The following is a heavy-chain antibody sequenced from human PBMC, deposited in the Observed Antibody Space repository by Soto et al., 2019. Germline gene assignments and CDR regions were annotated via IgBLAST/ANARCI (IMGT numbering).Heavy chain of an antibody. CDR3: ALQGYCSSTSCHTVDY. Sequence: ASVKVSCKASGYTFTSYYMHWVRQAPGQGLEWMGIINPSGGSTSYAQKFQGRVTMTRDTSTSTVYMELSSLRSEDTAVYYCALQGYCSSTSCHTVDYWGQGTLVTVSS. V-gene: IGHV1-46*01. CDR2: INPSGGST. J-gene: IGHJ4*02. CDR1: GYTFTSYY. D-gene: IGHD2-2*02.